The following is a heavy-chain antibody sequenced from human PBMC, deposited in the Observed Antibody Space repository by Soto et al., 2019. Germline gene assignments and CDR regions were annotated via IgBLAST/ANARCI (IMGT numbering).Heavy chain of an antibody. Sequence: LSFAASGFSVSSNYMSWVRQAPGKGLEWIGYIHDSGTASYNPSLKSRITMSVDTSRDQISLKLNSVTAADTAIYYCARNLGSRSDYWGQGTLVSVSS. CDR3: ARNLGSRSDY. V-gene: IGHV4-59*02. CDR1: GFSVSSNY. D-gene: IGHD2-2*01. CDR2: IHDSGTA. J-gene: IGHJ4*02.